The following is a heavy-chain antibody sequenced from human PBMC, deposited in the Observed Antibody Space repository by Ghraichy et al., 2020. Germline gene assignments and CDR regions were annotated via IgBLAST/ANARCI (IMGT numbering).Heavy chain of an antibody. V-gene: IGHV1-69*04. D-gene: IGHD1-20*01. J-gene: IGHJ4*02. CDR3: ARAITYNWNDVAAEDY. CDR1: GGTFSSYA. CDR2: IIPILGIA. Sequence: SVKVSCKASGGTFSSYAISWVRQAPGQGLEWMGRIIPILGIANYAQKFQGRVTITADKSTSTAYMELSSLRSEDTAVYYCARAITYNWNDVAAEDYWGQGTLVTVSS.